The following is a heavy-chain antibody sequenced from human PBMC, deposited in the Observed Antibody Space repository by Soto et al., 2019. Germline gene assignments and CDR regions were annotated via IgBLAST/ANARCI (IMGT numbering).Heavy chain of an antibody. CDR2: IYDSESA. CDR1: GESISSGGYY. CDR3: ARASSSSSAADY. V-gene: IGHV4-31*03. J-gene: IGHJ4*02. D-gene: IGHD6-6*01. Sequence: VQLQESGPGLVKASQTLSLICSGSGESISSGGYYWSWIRHHPGKGLEWIGYIYDSESAYYNPSLNSRVTISMDTSKNHFAMKLSSVTAADTAVYYCARASSSSSAADYWGQGTLITVSS.